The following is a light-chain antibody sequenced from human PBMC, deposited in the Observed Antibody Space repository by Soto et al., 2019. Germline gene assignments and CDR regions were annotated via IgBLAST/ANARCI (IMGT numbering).Light chain of an antibody. CDR3: QQGGT. Sequence: EIVLTQSPATLSLSPGERATLSCRASQSVSSYLAWYQQKPGQASRLLIYDASNRATGIPARFSGSGSGTDFTLTISSLEPKDFAVYYCQQGGTFGQGTRLEIK. CDR2: DAS. CDR1: QSVSSY. V-gene: IGKV3-11*01. J-gene: IGKJ5*01.